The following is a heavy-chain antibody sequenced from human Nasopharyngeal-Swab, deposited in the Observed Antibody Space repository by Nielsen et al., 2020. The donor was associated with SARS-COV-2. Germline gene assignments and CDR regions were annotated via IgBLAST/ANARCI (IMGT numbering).Heavy chain of an antibody. Sequence: GGSLRLSCAASGFTFSSYGMHWVRQAPGKGLEWAAFIRYDGSNKYYADSVKGRFTISRDNSKNTLYLQMNSLRAEDTAVYYCAKDGDRDGYGDFCLDYWGQGTLVTVSS. V-gene: IGHV3-30*02. CDR3: AKDGDRDGYGDFCLDY. D-gene: IGHD4-17*01. CDR2: IRYDGSNK. J-gene: IGHJ4*02. CDR1: GFTFSSYG.